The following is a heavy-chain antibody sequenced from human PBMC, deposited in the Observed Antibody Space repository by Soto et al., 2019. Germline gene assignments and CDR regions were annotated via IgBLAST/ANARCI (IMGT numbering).Heavy chain of an antibody. J-gene: IGHJ6*03. D-gene: IGHD6-19*01. CDR3: ARGVGVAVAGRYYYYYYMDA. V-gene: IGHV4-34*01. CDR1: GGSFSGYY. Sequence: PSETLSLTCAVYGGSFSGYYWSWIRQPPGKGLEWIGEINHSGSTNDNPSLKSRVTIAVDTSKNQFSLKLSSVTAADTAVYYCARGVGVAVAGRYYYYYYMDAWGKGTTVTVSS. CDR2: INHSGST.